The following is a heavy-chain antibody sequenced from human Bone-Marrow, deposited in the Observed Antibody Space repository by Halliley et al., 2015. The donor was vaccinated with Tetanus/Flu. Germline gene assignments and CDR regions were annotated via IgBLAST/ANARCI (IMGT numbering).Heavy chain of an antibody. CDR2: IYYSGST. CDR1: GASIGSSY. J-gene: IGHJ4*02. V-gene: IGHV4-59*01. Sequence: TLSLTCTVSGASIGSSYWGWIRQSPGEGLEWIGYIYYSGSTNYSPSLRSRVTILVDTSQSQISLRLTSVTAADTAVYYCARVGLGISAIDYWGQGILFPVSS. D-gene: IGHD5-18*01. CDR3: ARVGLGISAIDY.